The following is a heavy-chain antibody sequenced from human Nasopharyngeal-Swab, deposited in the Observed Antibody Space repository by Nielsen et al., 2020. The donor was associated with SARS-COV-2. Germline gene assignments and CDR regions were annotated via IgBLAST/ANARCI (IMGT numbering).Heavy chain of an antibody. CDR2: IRSKAYGGTT. Sequence: PGKGLEWVGFIRSKAYGGTTEYAASVKGRFTISRDDSKSIAYLQMNSLKTEDTAVYYCTSNTYYDFWSGDGFDYWGQGTLVTVSS. V-gene: IGHV3-49*02. D-gene: IGHD3-3*01. CDR3: TSNTYYDFWSGDGFDY. J-gene: IGHJ4*02.